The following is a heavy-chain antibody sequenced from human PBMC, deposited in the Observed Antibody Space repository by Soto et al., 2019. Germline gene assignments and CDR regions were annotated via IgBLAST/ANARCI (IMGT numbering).Heavy chain of an antibody. Sequence: PSETLSLTCTVSGGSISSGDYYWSWIRQPPGKGLEWIGYIYYSGSTYYNPSLKSRVTISVDTSKNQFSLKLSSVTAADTAVYYCARGAYGSGRYYDILDYWGQGTLVTVSS. CDR1: GGSISSGDYY. V-gene: IGHV4-30-4*01. CDR3: ARGAYGSGRYYDILDY. J-gene: IGHJ4*02. CDR2: IYYSGST. D-gene: IGHD3-10*01.